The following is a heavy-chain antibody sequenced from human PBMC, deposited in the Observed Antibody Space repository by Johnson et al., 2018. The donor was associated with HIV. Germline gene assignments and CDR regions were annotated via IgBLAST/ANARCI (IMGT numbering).Heavy chain of an antibody. V-gene: IGHV3-33*01. CDR1: GFTFSSYG. D-gene: IGHD1-7*01. Sequence: QVQLVESGGGVVQPGRSLRLSCAASGFTFSSYGMHWVRQAPGKGLEWVATIWYDGSNKYYTESVMGRFTISRENAKNSLYLQMNSLSAEDTAVYYCGRWNYALDIWGQGTMVTVSS. CDR3: GRWNYALDI. CDR2: IWYDGSNK. J-gene: IGHJ3*02.